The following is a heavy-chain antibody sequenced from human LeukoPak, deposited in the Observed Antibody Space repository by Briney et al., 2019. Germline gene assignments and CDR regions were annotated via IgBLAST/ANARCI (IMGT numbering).Heavy chain of an antibody. Sequence: PSETLSLTCTVSGGSSSSYYWSWIRQPPGKGLEWIGYIYYSGSTNYNPSLKSRVTISVDTSKNQFSLKLSSVTAANTAVYYCARHVWYPQDAFDIWGQGTMVTVSS. CDR3: ARHVWYPQDAFDI. D-gene: IGHD6-13*01. V-gene: IGHV4-59*08. J-gene: IGHJ3*02. CDR2: IYYSGST. CDR1: GGSSSSYY.